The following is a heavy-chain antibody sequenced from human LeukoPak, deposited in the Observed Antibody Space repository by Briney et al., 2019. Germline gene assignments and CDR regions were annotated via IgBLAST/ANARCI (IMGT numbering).Heavy chain of an antibody. D-gene: IGHD2-21*02. J-gene: IGHJ6*02. V-gene: IGHV3-21*01. Sequence: GGSLRLSCAASGFTFSSYSMNWVRQAPGKGLEWVSSISSSSSYIYYADSVKGRFTISRDNAKNSLYLQMNSLRAEDTAVYYCARLAYCGGDCYSGAHHYYGMDVWGQGTSVTVSS. CDR3: ARLAYCGGDCYSGAHHYYGMDV. CDR2: ISSSSSYI. CDR1: GFTFSSYS.